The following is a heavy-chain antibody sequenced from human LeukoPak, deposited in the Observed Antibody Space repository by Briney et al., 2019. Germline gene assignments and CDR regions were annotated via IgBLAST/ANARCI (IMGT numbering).Heavy chain of an antibody. V-gene: IGHV4-34*01. D-gene: IGHD6-19*01. CDR1: GGSISSYY. Sequence: SETLSLTCTVSGGSISSYYWSWIRQPAGKGLEWIGEINPSGSTNYNPSLKSRVTISVDTSKNQFSLKLSSVTAADTAVYYCARRGRLGKDAFDIWGQGTMVTVSS. J-gene: IGHJ3*02. CDR2: INPSGST. CDR3: ARRGRLGKDAFDI.